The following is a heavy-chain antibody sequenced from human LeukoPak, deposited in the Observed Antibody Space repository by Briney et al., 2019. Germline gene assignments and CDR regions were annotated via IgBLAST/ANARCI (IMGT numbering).Heavy chain of an antibody. J-gene: IGHJ4*02. CDR2: INPNSGGT. CDR3: ARGWNYDSSGYYDNTTKIFDY. V-gene: IGHV1-2*04. D-gene: IGHD3-22*01. CDR1: GYTFTGYY. Sequence: GASVKVSCKASGYTFTGYYMHWVRQAPGQGLEWMGWINPNSGGTNYAQKFQGWVTMTRDTSISTAYMELSRLRSDDTAVYYCARGWNYDSSGYYDNTTKIFDYWGQGTLVTVSS.